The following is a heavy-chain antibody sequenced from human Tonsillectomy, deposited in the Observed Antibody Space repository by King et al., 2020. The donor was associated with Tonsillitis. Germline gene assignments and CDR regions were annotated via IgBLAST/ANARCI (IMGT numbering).Heavy chain of an antibody. CDR2: IWSDGTRK. V-gene: IGHV3-33*08. J-gene: IGHJ4*02. CDR3: ARDIKSSYSAY. CDR1: GFTFNNYG. Sequence: VQLVESGGGAVQPGRSLRLSCAASGFTFNNYGIHWVRQAPGKGLEWVALIWSDGTRKYYKESVKGRFTISRDNSKSTVYLEMNSLRADDTAVYYCARDIKSSYSAYWGQGTLVTVSS.